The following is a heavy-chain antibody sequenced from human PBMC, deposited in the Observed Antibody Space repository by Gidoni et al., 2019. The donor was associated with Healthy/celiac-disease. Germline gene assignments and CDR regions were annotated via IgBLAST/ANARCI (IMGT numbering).Heavy chain of an antibody. CDR2: IYYSGST. CDR3: ARGIVGATTDDAFDI. V-gene: IGHV4-39*01. Sequence: QLQLQESGPGLVKPSETLSLTCTVSGGSISSSSYYWGWIRQPPGKGLEWIGSIYYSGSTYYNPSLKSRVTISVDTSKNQFSLKLSSVTAADTAVYYCARGIVGATTDDAFDIWGQGTMVTVSS. J-gene: IGHJ3*02. CDR1: GGSISSSSYY. D-gene: IGHD1-26*01.